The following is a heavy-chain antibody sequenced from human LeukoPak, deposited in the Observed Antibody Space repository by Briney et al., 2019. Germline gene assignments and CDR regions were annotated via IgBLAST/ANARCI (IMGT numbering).Heavy chain of an antibody. J-gene: IGHJ3*02. V-gene: IGHV3-23*01. CDR1: GFTFSSYA. D-gene: IGHD3-22*01. CDR2: ISGSGGST. Sequence: QPGRSLRLSCAASGFTFSSYAMSCVRQAPGKWLEWVSAISGSGGSTFYADSVKGRLTLSRDNSKHSLYMQTNSQRAAETAVYYCAKDYSSGYYYGSNAFDIWGQGTMVTVSS. CDR3: AKDYSSGYYYGSNAFDI.